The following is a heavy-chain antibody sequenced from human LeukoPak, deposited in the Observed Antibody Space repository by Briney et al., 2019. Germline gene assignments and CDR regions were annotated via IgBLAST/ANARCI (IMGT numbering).Heavy chain of an antibody. CDR2: IYSDGTI. CDR3: AREVEGGAYGQ. D-gene: IGHD3-16*01. Sequence: PGGSLSLSCAASGFTVSSNYMSWVRQVPGKGLEWVSVIYSDGTISYADSVKGRFTISRDNSENTLYLQMNSLRVEDTAVYYCAREVEGGAYGQWGQGTLVTVSS. J-gene: IGHJ4*02. V-gene: IGHV3-66*01. CDR1: GFTVSSNY.